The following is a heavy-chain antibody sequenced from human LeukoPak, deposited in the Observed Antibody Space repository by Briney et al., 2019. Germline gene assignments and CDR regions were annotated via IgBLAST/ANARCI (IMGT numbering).Heavy chain of an antibody. D-gene: IGHD3-16*01. CDR1: GGSISSYY. V-gene: IGHV4-59*01. Sequence: PSETLSLTCTVSGGSISSYYWSWIRQPPGKGLEWIGYIYYSGNTNYNPSLKSRVTISVDTSKNQFSLKLSSVTAADTAVYYCARAAPLGYYYYGMDVWGQGTTVTVSS. CDR3: ARAAPLGYYYYGMDV. J-gene: IGHJ6*02. CDR2: IYYSGNT.